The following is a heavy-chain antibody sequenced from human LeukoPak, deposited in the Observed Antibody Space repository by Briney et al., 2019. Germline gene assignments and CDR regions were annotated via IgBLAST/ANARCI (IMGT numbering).Heavy chain of an antibody. Sequence: GSLRLSCAASGFTFSSYGMNWVRQAPGKGLEWVSYISTSGNTIYYADSVKGRFTISRDNAKNSLYLQMNSLRAEDTAVYYCARGSYDSVYWSFDLWGRGTLVTVSS. CDR1: GFTFSSYG. D-gene: IGHD3-22*01. V-gene: IGHV3-48*03. CDR3: ARGSYDSVYWSFDL. CDR2: ISTSGNTI. J-gene: IGHJ2*01.